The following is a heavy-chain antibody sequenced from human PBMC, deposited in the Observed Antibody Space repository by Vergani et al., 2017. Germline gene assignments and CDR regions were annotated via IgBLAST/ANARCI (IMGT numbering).Heavy chain of an antibody. V-gene: IGHV1-69-2*01. J-gene: IGHJ6*02. CDR2: VDPEDGET. Sequence: EVQLVQSGAEVKKPGATMKISCKVSGYTFTDHSMHWVKQAPGKGLEWMGLVDPEDGETIYAEKFKGRVTIAADTSTDTAHLGLSSLRSEDTAVYYCATPQTVTTGGMEVWGQGTTVIVSS. CDR3: ATPQTVTTGGMEV. D-gene: IGHD4-17*01. CDR1: GYTFTDHS.